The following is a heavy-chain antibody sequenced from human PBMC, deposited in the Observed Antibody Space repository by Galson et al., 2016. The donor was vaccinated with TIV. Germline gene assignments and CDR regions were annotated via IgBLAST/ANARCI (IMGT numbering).Heavy chain of an antibody. V-gene: IGHV3-74*01. D-gene: IGHD2-15*01. J-gene: IGHJ6*02. Sequence: SLRLSCAASGFHFSTYWMHWVRQVPGKGLLWVASINGDGSDRDYAESVEGRFTISRDNARNTLYLQLNRLRAEDTALYFCARALDYFQSSAYSYRTECYYYPMDVWGQGTTVTVSS. CDR3: ARALDYFQSSAYSYRTECYYYPMDV. CDR2: INGDGSDR. CDR1: GFHFSTYW.